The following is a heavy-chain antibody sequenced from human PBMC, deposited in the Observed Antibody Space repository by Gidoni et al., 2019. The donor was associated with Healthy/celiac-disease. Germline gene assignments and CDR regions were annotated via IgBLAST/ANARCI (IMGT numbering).Heavy chain of an antibody. CDR2: IYWDDDK. CDR3: AHSKMVTIFGSGGMDV. J-gene: IGHJ6*02. D-gene: IGHD3-3*01. V-gene: IGHV2-5*02. Sequence: QITLKESGPTLVKPTQTLTLTCTFSGFSLSTSGVGVGWIRQPPGKALEWLALIYWDDDKRYSPSLKSRLTITKDTSKNQVVLTMTNMDPVDTATYYCAHSKMVTIFGSGGMDVWGQGTTVTVSS. CDR1: GFSLSTSGVG.